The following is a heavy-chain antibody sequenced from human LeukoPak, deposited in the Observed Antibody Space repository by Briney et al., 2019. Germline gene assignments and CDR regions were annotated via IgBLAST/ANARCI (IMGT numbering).Heavy chain of an antibody. CDR3: ASYPIYSSTPPFDY. V-gene: IGHV1-2*02. CDR1: GYTFTGYY. Sequence: ASVKVSCKASGYTFTGYYMHWVRQAPGQGLEWMGWINPNTGETNSAQKFQGRVTMTRDTTINTAYMELTRLTSDDTAVYYCASYPIYSSTPPFDYWGQGTLVTVSS. J-gene: IGHJ4*02. CDR2: INPNTGET. D-gene: IGHD2-2*01.